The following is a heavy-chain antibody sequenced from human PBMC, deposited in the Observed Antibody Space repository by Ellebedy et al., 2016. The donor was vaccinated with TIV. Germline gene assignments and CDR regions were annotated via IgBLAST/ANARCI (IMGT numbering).Heavy chain of an antibody. Sequence: LRLSCAISGDPVSSNIFAWYCIRQSPSLGLYWLGRTYYSSKWYNDYAASVKSRITINPDTSKNQFSRQLNSVTPEDTAVYYCARMGYSNTLPYIEDWGKGKLVTVSS. V-gene: IGHV6-1*01. J-gene: IGHJ4*02. CDR3: ARMGYSNTLPYIED. D-gene: IGHD6-13*01. CDR1: GDPVSSNIFA. CDR2: TYYSSKWYN.